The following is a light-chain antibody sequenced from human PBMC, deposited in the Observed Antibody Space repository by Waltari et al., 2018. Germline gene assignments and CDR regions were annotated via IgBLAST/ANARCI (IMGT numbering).Light chain of an antibody. CDR1: QSIGDW. V-gene: IGKV1-5*03. CDR3: QQCDTYYWT. J-gene: IGKJ1*01. CDR2: KAS. Sequence: DIQMTQSPSTLSASVGATVTITCRASQSIGDWLAWLQQKPGKAPKVLIYKASSLDTGVPSRFSGSGSGTEFTLTITSLQPDDFATYYCQQCDTYYWTFGQGTQLEMK.